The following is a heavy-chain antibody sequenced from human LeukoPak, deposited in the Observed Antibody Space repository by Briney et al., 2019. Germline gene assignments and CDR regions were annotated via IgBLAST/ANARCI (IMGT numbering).Heavy chain of an antibody. J-gene: IGHJ4*02. CDR2: INPNSGGT. CDR1: GYTFTGYY. CDR3: GRETPYRDYRIDS. V-gene: IGHV1-2*02. Sequence: ASVKVSCKASGYTFTGYYMHWVRQAPGQGLEWMGWINPNSGGTNHAQKFQGRVTMTRDTSISTAYMEVSRLRSDDTAVYYCGRETPYRDYRIDSWGQGTLVTVSS. D-gene: IGHD4-11*01.